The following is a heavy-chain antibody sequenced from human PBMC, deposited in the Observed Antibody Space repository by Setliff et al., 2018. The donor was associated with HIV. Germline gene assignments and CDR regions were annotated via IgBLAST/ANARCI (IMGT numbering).Heavy chain of an antibody. CDR1: GYTFTTYD. V-gene: IGHV1-8*02. J-gene: IGHJ3*01. CDR2: TNPNSGNT. CDR3: ARGLRQNRSNSDVFDV. Sequence: ASVKVSCKASGYTFTTYDINWVRQATGQGLEWMGWTNPNSGNTGYAERFQGRVTMTRDTSISTVYMELTSLRSEDMAVYYCARGLRQNRSNSDVFDVWGQGTVVTVSS. D-gene: IGHD4-4*01.